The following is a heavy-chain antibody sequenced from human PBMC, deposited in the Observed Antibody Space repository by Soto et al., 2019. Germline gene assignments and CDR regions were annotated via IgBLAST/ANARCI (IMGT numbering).Heavy chain of an antibody. V-gene: IGHV3-23*01. CDR2: VRGSGSLT. CDR1: GFTFSSYA. Sequence: EVQLLESGGGLVQPGGSLRLSCAASGFTFSSYAMSWVRQAPGKGLDWVSSVRGSGSLTYYADSVKGRFTVSRANSNNTLFVPMNSMRAEDTAIYYCVQDAIKGACGNWGQGTLVIVAS. D-gene: IGHD2-21*01. J-gene: IGHJ4*02. CDR3: VQDAIKGACGN.